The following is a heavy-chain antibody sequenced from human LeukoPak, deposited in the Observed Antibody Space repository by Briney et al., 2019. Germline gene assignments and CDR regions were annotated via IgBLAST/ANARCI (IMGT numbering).Heavy chain of an antibody. J-gene: IGHJ4*02. CDR3: ARFSYGSGSYHYDY. CDR2: IIPILGIA. V-gene: IGHV1-69*04. CDR1: GGTFSSYA. Sequence: SSVKVSCKASGGTFSSYAISWVRQAPGQGLEWMGRIIPILGIANYAQKFQGRVTITADKSTCTAYMELSSLRSEDTAVYYCARFSYGSGSYHYDYWGQGTLVTVSS. D-gene: IGHD3-10*01.